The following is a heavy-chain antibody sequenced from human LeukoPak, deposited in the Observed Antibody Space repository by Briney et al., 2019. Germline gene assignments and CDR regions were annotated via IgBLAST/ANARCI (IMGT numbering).Heavy chain of an antibody. CDR3: ARDPLQVYGRNYYYYYYMDV. V-gene: IGHV1-69*06. CDR1: GGTFSSYA. J-gene: IGHJ6*03. CDR2: IIPIFGTA. Sequence: SVKVSCKASGGTFSSYAISWVRQAPGQGLEWMGGIIPIFGTANYAQKFQGRVTITADRSTSTAYMELSSLRSEDTAVYYCARDPLQVYGRNYYYYYYMDVWGKGTTVTVSS. D-gene: IGHD2-8*01.